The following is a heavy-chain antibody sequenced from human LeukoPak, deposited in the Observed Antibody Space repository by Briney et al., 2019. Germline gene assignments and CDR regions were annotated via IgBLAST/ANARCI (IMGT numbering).Heavy chain of an antibody. V-gene: IGHV3-66*01. J-gene: IGHJ4*02. CDR1: GFTVSSNY. Sequence: GGSLRLSCAASGFTVSSNYMSWVRQAPGKGLEWVSVIYSGGNTFYADSVKGRFTISRDNSKNTLYLQMNSLRAEDTAVYYCAKDRGPIAAAGTLDYWGQGTLVTVSS. CDR2: IYSGGNT. CDR3: AKDRGPIAAAGTLDY. D-gene: IGHD6-13*01.